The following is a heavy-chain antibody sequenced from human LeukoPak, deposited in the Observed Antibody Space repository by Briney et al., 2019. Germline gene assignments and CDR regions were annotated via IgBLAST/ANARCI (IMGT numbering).Heavy chain of an antibody. D-gene: IGHD5-12*01. CDR1: GFTFSNYG. J-gene: IGHJ4*02. V-gene: IGHV3-30*03. Sequence: GRSLRLSCEASGFTFSNYGMHWVRQAPGKGLEWVAVISYAGSKKYYADSVKGRFTISRDNAKNSVYLHMNSLRDEDTAVYFCARVWVYSGHDGGDYWGQGTLVTVSS. CDR2: ISYAGSKK. CDR3: ARVWVYSGHDGGDY.